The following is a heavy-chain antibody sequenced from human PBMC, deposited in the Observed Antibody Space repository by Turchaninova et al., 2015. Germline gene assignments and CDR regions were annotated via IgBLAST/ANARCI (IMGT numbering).Heavy chain of an antibody. V-gene: IGHV2-5*02. Sequence: QITLKESGPTVVKPTQTLTLTCTFSGFSLSTYGVGVGWFRQPPGKALGWLALIYWDDDKRYNPSLNSRLTITKDTSKNQVVLTMTNMDPVDTATYFCAQFMYSGSYYDYWGQGTLVTVSS. CDR1: GFSLSTYGVG. D-gene: IGHD1-26*01. J-gene: IGHJ4*02. CDR2: IYWDDDK. CDR3: AQFMYSGSYYDY.